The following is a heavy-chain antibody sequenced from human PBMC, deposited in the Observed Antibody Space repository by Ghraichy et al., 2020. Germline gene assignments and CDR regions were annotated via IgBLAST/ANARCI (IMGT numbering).Heavy chain of an antibody. Sequence: SQTRSLTCTVSGGSISSSSYYWGWIRQPPGKGLEWIGSIYYSGSTYYNPSLKSRVTISVDTSKNQFSLKLSSVTAADTAVYYCARNYYDSSGYYYGMDVWGQGTTVTVSS. D-gene: IGHD3-22*01. CDR1: GGSISSSSYY. CDR3: ARNYYDSSGYYYGMDV. CDR2: IYYSGST. J-gene: IGHJ6*02. V-gene: IGHV4-39*01.